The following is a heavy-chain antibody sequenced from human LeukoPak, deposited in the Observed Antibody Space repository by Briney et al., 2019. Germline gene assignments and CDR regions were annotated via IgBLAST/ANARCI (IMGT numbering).Heavy chain of an antibody. CDR2: MYNIGST. CDR3: ATSSRGPAAFYFDY. J-gene: IGHJ4*02. Sequence: GGSLRLSCTASGLTVSSNFMSWVRQAPGKGPESLSIMYNIGSTFYAESVKGRFTISRDNSKNTLYLQMNSLRADDMAVYYCATSSRGPAAFYFDYWGQGTLVTVSS. V-gene: IGHV3-66*01. D-gene: IGHD1-14*01. CDR1: GLTVSSNF.